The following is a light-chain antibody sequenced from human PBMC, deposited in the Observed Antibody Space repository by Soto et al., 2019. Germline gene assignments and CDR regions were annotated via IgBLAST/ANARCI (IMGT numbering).Light chain of an antibody. CDR1: RSNIGSNY. J-gene: IGLJ3*02. V-gene: IGLV1-51*01. Sequence: QSVLTQPPSVSAAPGQKVTISCSGSRSNIGSNYVSWYQQLPGTAPKVLIYDDNKRPSGIPDRFSGSKSGTSATLGITGLQTGDEADYYCATWDSSLRAAVFGGGTKLTVL. CDR3: ATWDSSLRAAV. CDR2: DDN.